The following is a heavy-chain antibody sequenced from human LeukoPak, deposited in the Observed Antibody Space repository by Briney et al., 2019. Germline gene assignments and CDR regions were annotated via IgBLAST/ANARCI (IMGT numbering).Heavy chain of an antibody. J-gene: IGHJ4*02. Sequence: PGGSLRLSCAASGFTFSSNWMTWVRQAPGKGREWVAGINEDGSEKYYVDSVRGRSTISRDNDKSSLYVQMNRQSEKETAGCYCARARDYGLAVAVSFYWGGQGLLAVVS. V-gene: IGHV3-7*04. D-gene: IGHD6-19*01. CDR1: GFTFSSNW. CDR2: INEDGSEK. CDR3: ARARDYGLAVAVSFYW.